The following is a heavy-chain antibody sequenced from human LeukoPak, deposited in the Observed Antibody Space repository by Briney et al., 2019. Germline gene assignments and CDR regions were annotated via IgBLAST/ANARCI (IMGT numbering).Heavy chain of an antibody. CDR1: GFTFSSYA. CDR3: ARDISSASRGMDV. J-gene: IGHJ6*03. D-gene: IGHD6-6*01. Sequence: PGGSLRLSCVASGFTFSSYAMRWVRQAPGKGLEWVSGISGRGGGGGVITDYADSVKGRFTISRDNSKNTLYLQMNSLRVEDTAVYYCARDISSASRGMDVWGKGTTVTVSS. CDR2: ISGRGGGGGVIT. V-gene: IGHV3-23*01.